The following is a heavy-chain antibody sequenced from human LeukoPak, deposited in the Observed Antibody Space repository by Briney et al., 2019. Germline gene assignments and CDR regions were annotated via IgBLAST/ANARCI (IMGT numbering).Heavy chain of an antibody. CDR2: VKGDGSFT. CDR3: VRDGDDFNFDY. J-gene: IGHJ4*02. D-gene: IGHD5-24*01. CDR1: GFTFSSYW. V-gene: IGHV3-74*01. Sequence: GGSLRLSCAASGFTFSSYWMHWVRQAPGKGLVWVSRVKGDGSFTSYADSVYGRLTISRDNAKNTLYLHMHSLRAEDTAVYYCVRDGDDFNFDYWGQGNLVTVSS.